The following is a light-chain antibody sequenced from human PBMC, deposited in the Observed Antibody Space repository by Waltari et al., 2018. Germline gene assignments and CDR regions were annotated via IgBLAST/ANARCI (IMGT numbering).Light chain of an antibody. Sequence: EIVLTQSPGTLSLSPGERATLSCRASQSISTNFAWFQEKPGQAPRLLIYGASTRATGVPARFSGSGSGTYFTLVISSLQSEDFAVYYCQQYDKWLRYSFGQGTKLEIK. CDR2: GAS. CDR1: QSISTN. CDR3: QQYDKWLRYS. V-gene: IGKV3-15*01. J-gene: IGKJ2*01.